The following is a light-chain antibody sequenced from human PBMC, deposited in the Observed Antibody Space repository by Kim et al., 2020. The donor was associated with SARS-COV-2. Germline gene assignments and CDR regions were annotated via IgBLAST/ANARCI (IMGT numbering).Light chain of an antibody. Sequence: QSALTQPRSVSGSPGQTVTISCTGLSQDVDDPDFVSWYQHHPGKAPRLMIFDVTQRPSGVPDRFSASKSGDTASLTISGLQAEDAADYYCCSYSGYYTWVFGGGTKVTVL. J-gene: IGLJ3*02. V-gene: IGLV2-11*01. CDR1: SQDVDDPDF. CDR3: CSYSGYYTWV. CDR2: DVT.